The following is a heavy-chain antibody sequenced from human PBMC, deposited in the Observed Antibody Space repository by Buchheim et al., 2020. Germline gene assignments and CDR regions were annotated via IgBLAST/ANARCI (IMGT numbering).Heavy chain of an antibody. CDR3: ARHNALTSAGFDY. D-gene: IGHD6-13*01. CDR1: VGSITGYY. Sequence: QVQLQESGPGLVKPSEALSLTCTVSVGSITGYYWNWIRQPPGKGLEWIGYTFYSGSTNYNPSLKSRVTISVDLSKNQFSLQLSSVTAADTGVYYCARHNALTSAGFDYWGQGTL. V-gene: IGHV4-59*08. CDR2: TFYSGST. J-gene: IGHJ4*02.